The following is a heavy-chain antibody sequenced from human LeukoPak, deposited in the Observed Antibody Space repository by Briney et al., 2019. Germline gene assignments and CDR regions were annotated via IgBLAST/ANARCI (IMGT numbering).Heavy chain of an antibody. J-gene: IGHJ5*02. CDR2: IDPNSGGT. V-gene: IGHV1-2*02. CDR1: GYTFTGYY. D-gene: IGHD6-13*01. CDR3: AREYRIAAAGARWFDP. Sequence: ASVKVSCKASGYTFTGYYMHWVRQAPGQGLEWMGWIDPNSGGTNYAQKFQGRVTMTRDTSISTAYMELSRPRSDDTAVYYCAREYRIAAAGARWFDPWGQGTLVTVSS.